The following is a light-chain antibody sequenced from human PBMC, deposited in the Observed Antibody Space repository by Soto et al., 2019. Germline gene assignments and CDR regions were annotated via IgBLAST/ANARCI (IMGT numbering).Light chain of an antibody. V-gene: IGKV3-15*01. Sequence: ETVMTQSPGTRSVSLGERATLSFRASQSVSIHLAWYQQKPGQAPRLLIYDTSTRATGIPARFSGSGSGTEFTLTISSLQSEDFAVYYCQQYSNWPPITFGQGTRLEI. CDR2: DTS. J-gene: IGKJ5*01. CDR1: QSVSIH. CDR3: QQYSNWPPIT.